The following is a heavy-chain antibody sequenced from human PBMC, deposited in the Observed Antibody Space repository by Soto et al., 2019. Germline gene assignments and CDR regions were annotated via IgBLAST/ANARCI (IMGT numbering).Heavy chain of an antibody. J-gene: IGHJ5*02. D-gene: IGHD2-8*01. CDR1: GYTFTSYD. V-gene: IGHV1-8*01. CDR2: MNPNSGNT. CDR3: ARERYCTNGVCYHNWFDP. Sequence: QVQLVQSGVEVKKPGASVKVSCKASGYTFTSYDINWVRQATGQGLEWMGWMNPNSGNTGYAQKFQGRVTMTRNTSISTAYMELSSLRSEDTAVYYCARERYCTNGVCYHNWFDPWGQGTLVTVSS.